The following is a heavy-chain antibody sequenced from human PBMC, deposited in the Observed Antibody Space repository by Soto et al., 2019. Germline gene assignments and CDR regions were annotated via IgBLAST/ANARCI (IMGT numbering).Heavy chain of an antibody. CDR1: GFTVSSSY. CDR2: IYSGGST. V-gene: IGHV3-53*04. Sequence: EVQLVESGGGLVQPGGSLRLSCAASGFTVSSSYMTWVRQAPGKGLEWVSVIYSGGSTYYADSVKGRFTISRHNSKNTLYLQMNSLRAEATAVYYCASGWRVDAFDIWGQGTMVTVSS. J-gene: IGHJ3*02. CDR3: ASGWRVDAFDI. D-gene: IGHD3-3*01.